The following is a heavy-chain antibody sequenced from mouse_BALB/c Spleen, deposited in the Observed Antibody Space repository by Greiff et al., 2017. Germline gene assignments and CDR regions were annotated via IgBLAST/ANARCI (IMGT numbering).Heavy chain of an antibody. CDR2: VWSGGST. J-gene: IGHJ2*01. D-gene: IGHD1-1*01. V-gene: IGHV2-2*02. Sequence: QVQLQQSGPGLVQPSQSLSITCTVSGFSLTSYGVHWVRQSPGKGLEWLGVVWSGGSTDYNAAFISRLSISKDNSKSQVFFKMNSLQANDTAIYYCARVYYGSREGYYFDYWGQGTTLTVSS. CDR1: GFSLTSYG. CDR3: ARVYYGSREGYYFDY.